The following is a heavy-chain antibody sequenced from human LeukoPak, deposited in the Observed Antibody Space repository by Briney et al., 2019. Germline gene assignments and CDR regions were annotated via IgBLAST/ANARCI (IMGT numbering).Heavy chain of an antibody. CDR3: ARGEYYDFWSGPPRKNWFDP. CDR2: IYHSGST. CDR1: GYSISSNYY. J-gene: IGHJ5*02. D-gene: IGHD3-3*01. Sequence: SETLSLTCTVSGYSISSNYYWGWIRQPPGKGLEWIGTIYHSGSTYYNPSLKSRATISVDTSKNQFSVRLTSVTAADTAVYYCARGEYYDFWSGPPRKNWFDPWGQGTLVTVSS. V-gene: IGHV4-38-2*02.